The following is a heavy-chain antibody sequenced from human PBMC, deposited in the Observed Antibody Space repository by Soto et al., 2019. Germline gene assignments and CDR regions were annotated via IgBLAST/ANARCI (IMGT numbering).Heavy chain of an antibody. CDR2: ISASGGST. D-gene: IGHD3-10*01. Sequence: EGQLLESGVGLVQPGESLRLSCAASGFTFSSSALSWVLQAPGQRLEWVSAISASGGSTYYADSVKGRFTISRDNSKDTLFLQMNSLRAEDTALYACAKGYISRGNFDYWGQGTLVTVSS. V-gene: IGHV3-23*01. CDR1: GFTFSSSA. J-gene: IGHJ4*02. CDR3: AKGYISRGNFDY.